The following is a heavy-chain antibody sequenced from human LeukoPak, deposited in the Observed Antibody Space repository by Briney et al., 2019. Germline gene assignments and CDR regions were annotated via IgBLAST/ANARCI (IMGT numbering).Heavy chain of an antibody. D-gene: IGHD6-6*01. Sequence: PSETLSLTCTVSGGSISSYYWSWIRQPPGKGLEWIGYIYYSGSTNYNPFLKSRVTISVDTSKNQFSLKLSSVTAADTAVYYCARDGSSTDAFDIWGQGTMVTVSS. J-gene: IGHJ3*02. CDR3: ARDGSSTDAFDI. CDR2: IYYSGST. V-gene: IGHV4-59*01. CDR1: GGSISSYY.